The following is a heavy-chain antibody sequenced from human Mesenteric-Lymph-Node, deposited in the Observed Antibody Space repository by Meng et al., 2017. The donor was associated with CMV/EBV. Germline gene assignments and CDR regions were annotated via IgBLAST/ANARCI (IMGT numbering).Heavy chain of an antibody. Sequence: GESLKISCAASGFTFSSYWMSWVRQAPGKGLEWVANIKQDGSEKYYVDSVKGRFTISRDNAKNSLYLQMNSLRAEDTAVYYCAEDLGATYYDFWSGYYYYYGMDVWGQGTTVTVSS. CDR1: GFTFSSYW. D-gene: IGHD3-3*01. CDR3: AEDLGATYYDFWSGYYYYYGMDV. CDR2: IKQDGSEK. V-gene: IGHV3-7*01. J-gene: IGHJ6*02.